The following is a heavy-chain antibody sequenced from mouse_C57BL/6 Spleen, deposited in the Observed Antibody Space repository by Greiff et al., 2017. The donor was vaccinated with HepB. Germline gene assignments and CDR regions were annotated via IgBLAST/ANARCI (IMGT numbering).Heavy chain of an antibody. D-gene: IGHD1-1*01. CDR2: IDPSDSET. CDR1: GYTFTSYW. CDR3: AKGTTVGDFDY. J-gene: IGHJ2*01. Sequence: QVQLKQPGAELVRPGSSVKLSCKASGYTFTSYWMHWVKQRPIQGLEWIGNIDPSDSETHYNQKFKDKATLTADKSSSTAYMQLSSLTSEDSAVYYCAKGTTVGDFDYWGQGTTLTVSS. V-gene: IGHV1-52*01.